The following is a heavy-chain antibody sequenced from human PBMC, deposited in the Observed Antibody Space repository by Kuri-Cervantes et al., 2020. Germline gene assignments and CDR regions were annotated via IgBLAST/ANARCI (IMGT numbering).Heavy chain of an antibody. V-gene: IGHV4-38-2*01. CDR1: GYSISSGYY. CDR2: MYHSGNN. Sequence: SETLSLTCAVSGYSISSGYYWGWIRQPPGKGLEWIGSMYHSGNNDYNASLKSRITISDDTSQNQFSLKLSSVTDADTAVYYCARHPRSPNMDVWGKGTTVTVSS. CDR3: ARHPRSPNMDV. J-gene: IGHJ6*03.